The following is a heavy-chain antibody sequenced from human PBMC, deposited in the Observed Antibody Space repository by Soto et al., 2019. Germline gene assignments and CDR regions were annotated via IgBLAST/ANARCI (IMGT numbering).Heavy chain of an antibody. V-gene: IGHV4-61*01. Sequence: PSETLSLTCTVSGGSVSSGNYYWSWIRQPPGKGLEWIGYIFHTGTTNYNPSLKSRVTISLDTSMNQFSLKLSSVTPADTAVYYCTRAPVSGSYCFDFWGQGTPVPVSS. CDR2: IFHTGTT. J-gene: IGHJ4*02. D-gene: IGHD1-26*01. CDR1: GGSVSSGNYY. CDR3: TRAPVSGSYCFDF.